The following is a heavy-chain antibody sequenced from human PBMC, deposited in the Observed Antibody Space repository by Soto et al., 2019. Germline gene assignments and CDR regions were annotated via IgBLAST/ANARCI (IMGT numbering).Heavy chain of an antibody. J-gene: IGHJ4*02. Sequence: PSETLSLTCTVSGGSISSYYWSWIWQPPGKGLEWIGYIYYSGSTNYNPSLKSRVTISVDTSKNQFSLKLSSVTAADTAVYYCARVGGYSGYDGGLDYWGQGTLVTVSS. CDR3: ARVGGYSGYDGGLDY. D-gene: IGHD5-12*01. V-gene: IGHV4-59*01. CDR1: GGSISSYY. CDR2: IYYSGST.